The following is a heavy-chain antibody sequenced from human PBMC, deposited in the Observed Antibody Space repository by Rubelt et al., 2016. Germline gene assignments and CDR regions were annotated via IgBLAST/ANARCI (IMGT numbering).Heavy chain of an antibody. CDR3: ARFLGGSRYFDY. V-gene: IGHV4-39*01. J-gene: IGHJ4*02. Sequence: QLQLQESGPGLVKPSETLSLTCTVSGGSIRSSSYSWGWIRQPPGKGLEWIASIYYSGSTYYNPSLKSRVTISVETSKTQFSLKLSSVTAADTAVDYCARFLGGSRYFDYWGQGTLVTVSS. CDR2: IYYSGST. D-gene: IGHD3-16*01. CDR1: GGSIRSSSYS.